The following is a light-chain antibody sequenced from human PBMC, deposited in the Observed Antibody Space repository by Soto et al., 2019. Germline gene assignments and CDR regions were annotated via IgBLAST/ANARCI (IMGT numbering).Light chain of an antibody. CDR3: CSYAATYVYV. CDR1: SSDVGGYNF. Sequence: QSVLTQPRSVSGSPGQSVTVSCTGTSSDVGGYNFASWYQQHPGKAPKLMIYDVYKRPSGVPDRFSGSKSGNTASLTISGLQAEDEAVYFCCSYAATYVYVFGTGTKVTVL. V-gene: IGLV2-11*01. CDR2: DVY. J-gene: IGLJ1*01.